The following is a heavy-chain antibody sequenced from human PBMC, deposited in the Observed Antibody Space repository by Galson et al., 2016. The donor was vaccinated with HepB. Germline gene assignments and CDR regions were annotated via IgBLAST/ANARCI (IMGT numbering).Heavy chain of an antibody. J-gene: IGHJ6*02. V-gene: IGHV4-39*01. CDR2: IYYTGRT. CDR3: ARHVGCGGDCFYGMED. CDR1: GDSLSDSRDY. Sequence: ETLSLTCIVSGDSLSDSRDYWGWVRQSPEMGLEWIGAIYYTGRTYYNSSLRSRVSISEDTSRNQLSLRLHSVTAADTAVYYCARHVGCGGDCFYGMEDWGQGTTVTVSS. D-gene: IGHD2-21*01.